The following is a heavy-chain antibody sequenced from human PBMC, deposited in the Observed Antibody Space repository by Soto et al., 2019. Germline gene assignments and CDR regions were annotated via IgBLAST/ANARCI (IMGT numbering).Heavy chain of an antibody. V-gene: IGHV3-7*01. CDR3: AVANRYCANGIGYTMGRFEF. Sequence: EVQLVESGGGLVQPGGSLRLSCAASGFTFGSHWMSWVRQAPGKGLEWVANIKEDGSEIYYVDSVKGRFTTSSDNAKNSRFLQITSLRVEDTAVSYCAVANRYCANGIGYTMGRFEFWGQVTLVTVSS. J-gene: IGHJ4*02. CDR2: IKEDGSEI. CDR1: GFTFGSHW. D-gene: IGHD2-8*01.